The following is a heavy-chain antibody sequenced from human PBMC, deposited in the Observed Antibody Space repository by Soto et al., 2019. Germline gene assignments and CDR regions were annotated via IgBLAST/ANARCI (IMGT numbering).Heavy chain of an antibody. J-gene: IGHJ6*02. CDR2: IIPIFGTA. CDR3: ARHVPAAGYYYGMDV. V-gene: IGHV1-69*12. D-gene: IGHD2-2*01. Sequence: QGQLVQSGAEVKKPGSSVKVSCKASGDTFSRYAISWVRQAPGQGLEWMGGIIPIFGTANYAQKFQGRVTITADESTSTAYMELSSLRSEDTAVYYCARHVPAAGYYYGMDVWGQGTTVTVSS. CDR1: GDTFSRYA.